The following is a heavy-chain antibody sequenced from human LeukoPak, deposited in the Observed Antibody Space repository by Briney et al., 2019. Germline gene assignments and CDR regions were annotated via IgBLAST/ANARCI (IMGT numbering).Heavy chain of an antibody. Sequence: GESLQISCKGSGSSFTSYWIGWVRQMPGKGLEWMGIIYPGDSDTRYSPSFQGQVTISADKSISTAYLQWSSLKASDTAMFYCARSPKNVAYNSGLDYFDFWGQGTLVTVSS. CDR3: ARSPKNVAYNSGLDYFDF. V-gene: IGHV5-51*01. CDR1: GSSFTSYW. CDR2: IYPGDSDT. D-gene: IGHD5-12*01. J-gene: IGHJ4*02.